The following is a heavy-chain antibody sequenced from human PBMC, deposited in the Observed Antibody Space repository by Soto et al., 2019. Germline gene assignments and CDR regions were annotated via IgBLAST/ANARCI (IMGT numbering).Heavy chain of an antibody. V-gene: IGHV1-69*13. CDR1: GGTFSSYA. D-gene: IGHD3-10*01. J-gene: IGHJ6*04. Sequence: EASVKVSCKASGGTFSSYAISWVRQAPGQGLEWMGGIIPIFGTANYAQKFQGRVTITADESTSTAYMELSSLRSEDTAVYYCAGSLITMVGGYYYYYYVMDVGGKGTTVTVSS. CDR2: IIPIFGTA. CDR3: AGSLITMVGGYYYYYYVMDV.